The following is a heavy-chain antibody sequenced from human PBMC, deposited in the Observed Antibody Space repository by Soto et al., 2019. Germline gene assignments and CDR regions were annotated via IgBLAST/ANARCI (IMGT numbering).Heavy chain of an antibody. J-gene: IGHJ4*02. CDR1: GGSFSGYY. CDR3: ASTVEFDFDY. CDR2: INHSGST. Sequence: NPSETLSLTCAVYGGSFSGYYWSWIRQPPGKGLEWIGEINHSGSTNYNPSLKSRVTISVDTSKNQFSLKLSSVTAADTAVYYCASTVEFDFDYWGQGTLVTVSS. D-gene: IGHD3-10*01. V-gene: IGHV4-34*01.